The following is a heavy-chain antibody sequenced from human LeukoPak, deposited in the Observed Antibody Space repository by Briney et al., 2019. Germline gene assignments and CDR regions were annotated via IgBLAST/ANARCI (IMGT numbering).Heavy chain of an antibody. CDR1: GFTFSSYW. J-gene: IGHJ4*02. D-gene: IGHD4-17*01. Sequence: GGSLRLSCAASGFTFSSYWMSWVRQAPGKGLEWVANIKQDGSEKKYVDSVKGRFTISRDNAKNSLYLQLNSLRAEDTAVYYCARGHTAVTRHFDFWGQGTLVTVSS. V-gene: IGHV3-7*01. CDR3: ARGHTAVTRHFDF. CDR2: IKQDGSEK.